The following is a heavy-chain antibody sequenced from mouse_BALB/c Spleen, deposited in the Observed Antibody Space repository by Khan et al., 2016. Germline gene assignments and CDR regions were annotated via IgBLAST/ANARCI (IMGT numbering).Heavy chain of an antibody. Sequence: VQLQESGPGLVAPSQSLSITCTVSGFSLTNSGVHWVRQPPGKGLDWLGVIWAGGSTDYNSALMSRLSITKDNSQYQVFLKMNSLQTDDTAMYYCARDDQDYDAWFASWGQGTLVTVSA. J-gene: IGHJ3*01. D-gene: IGHD2-4*01. CDR2: IWAGGST. CDR1: GFSLTNSG. V-gene: IGHV2-9*02. CDR3: ARDDQDYDAWFAS.